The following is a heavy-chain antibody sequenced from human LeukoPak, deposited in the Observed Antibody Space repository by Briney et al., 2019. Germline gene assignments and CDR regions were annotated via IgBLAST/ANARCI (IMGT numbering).Heavy chain of an antibody. J-gene: IGHJ4*02. CDR2: ARDKGHSYTR. CDR3: ARADLGTKRYFDC. D-gene: IGHD7-27*01. Sequence: GGSLRLSCAASGFTFSDHYMDWVRRAPGKGREGVGRARDKGHSYTREYAGSVKGRFTISRDDSKNSLYLQMNSLRSEDTAVYYCARADLGTKRYFDCWGQGTLVTVSS. V-gene: IGHV3-72*01. CDR1: GFTFSDHY.